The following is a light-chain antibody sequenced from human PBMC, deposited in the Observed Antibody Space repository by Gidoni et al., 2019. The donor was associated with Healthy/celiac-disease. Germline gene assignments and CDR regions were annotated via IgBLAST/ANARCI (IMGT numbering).Light chain of an antibody. J-gene: IGLJ2*01. V-gene: IGLV2-8*01. Sequence: QSALTQPPPASGSPGQPVTISCTGTSSDVGGYNYVSWYQQHPGKAPKLMIYEVSKRPSGVPDRFSGSKSGNMASLTVSGLQAEDEADYYCSSYAGSNKVFGGGTKLTVL. CDR3: SSYAGSNKV. CDR1: SSDVGGYNY. CDR2: EVS.